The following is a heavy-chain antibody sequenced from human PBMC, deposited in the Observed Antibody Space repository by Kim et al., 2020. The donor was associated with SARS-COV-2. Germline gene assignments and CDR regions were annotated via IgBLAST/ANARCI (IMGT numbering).Heavy chain of an antibody. CDR2: IYYSGST. J-gene: IGHJ4*02. D-gene: IGHD4-17*01. CDR1: GGSISSSSYY. Sequence: SETLSLTCTVSGGSISSSSYYWGWIRQPPGKGLEWIGSIYYSGSTYYNPSLKSRVTISVDTSKNQFSLKLSSVTAADTAVYYCASPKLGSHDYGDVFDYWGQGTLVTVSS. CDR3: ASPKLGSHDYGDVFDY. V-gene: IGHV4-39*07.